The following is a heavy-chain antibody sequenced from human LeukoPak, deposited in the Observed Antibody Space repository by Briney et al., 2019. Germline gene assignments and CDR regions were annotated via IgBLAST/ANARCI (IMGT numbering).Heavy chain of an antibody. J-gene: IGHJ3*02. CDR2: IYTSGST. D-gene: IGHD3-10*01. CDR3: ARADDEFYAFDI. V-gene: IGHV4-4*07. CDR1: GGSISSYY. Sequence: SVTLSLTCTVSGGSISSYYWSWIRQPAGKGLEWIGRIYTSGSTNYNPSLKSRVTISVDTSKNQFSLKLSSVTGADTAVYYCARADDEFYAFDIWGQGTMVTVSS.